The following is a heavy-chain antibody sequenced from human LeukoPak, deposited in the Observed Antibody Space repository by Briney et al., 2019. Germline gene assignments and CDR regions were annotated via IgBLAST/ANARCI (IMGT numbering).Heavy chain of an antibody. D-gene: IGHD3-22*01. CDR1: GYTFTSYY. CDR2: INPSGGST. J-gene: IGHJ4*02. CDR3: ARTPTYYYDSSGYLDY. V-gene: IGHV1-46*01. Sequence: ASVKVSCKASGYTFTSYYMHWVRQAPGQGLEWMGIINPSGGSTSYAQKFQGRVTMTRDTSTSTVYMELSSLRSEDTAVYYCARTPTYYYDSSGYLDYWGQGTLVTVSS.